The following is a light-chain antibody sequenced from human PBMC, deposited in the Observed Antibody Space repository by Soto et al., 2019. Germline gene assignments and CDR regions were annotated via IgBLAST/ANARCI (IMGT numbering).Light chain of an antibody. Sequence: EIVLTQSPGTLSLSPGERATLSCRASQSVNKNLAWYQQKPGQAPRLLIYDASSRAIGIPARFSGSGSGTDFTLTISSLEPEDFAVYYCQQRSNWPPGYTFGQGTKLEI. CDR1: QSVNKN. CDR3: QQRSNWPPGYT. CDR2: DAS. V-gene: IGKV3-11*01. J-gene: IGKJ2*01.